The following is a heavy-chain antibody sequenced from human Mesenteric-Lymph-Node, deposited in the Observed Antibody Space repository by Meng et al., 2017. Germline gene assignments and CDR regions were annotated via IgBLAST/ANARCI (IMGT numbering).Heavy chain of an antibody. Sequence: GGSLRLSCAASGFTSSSYAMSWVRQAPGKGLEWVSAISGSGGSTYYAVSVKGRFTISRDNAKNSLYLQMNSLRAEDTALYYFAKPKYSSGWPPYFDYWGQGTLVTVSS. D-gene: IGHD6-19*01. V-gene: IGHV3-23*01. CDR3: AKPKYSSGWPPYFDY. J-gene: IGHJ4*02. CDR2: ISGSGGST. CDR1: GFTSSSYA.